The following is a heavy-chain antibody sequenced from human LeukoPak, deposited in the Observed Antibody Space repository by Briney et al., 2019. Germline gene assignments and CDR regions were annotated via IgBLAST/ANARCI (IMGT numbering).Heavy chain of an antibody. CDR2: INTDGSRT. V-gene: IGHV3-74*03. CDR3: ARSAGMVDY. J-gene: IGHJ4*02. CDR1: GFTFSNYW. Sequence: GRSLRLSCAPSGFTFSNYWMNWVRRAPGTGRRWVSRINTDGSRTTYTDSVRGRFTISRDNAKNTLYLQMNTLRAEDTALYYCARSAGMVDYWGQGTLVTVSS.